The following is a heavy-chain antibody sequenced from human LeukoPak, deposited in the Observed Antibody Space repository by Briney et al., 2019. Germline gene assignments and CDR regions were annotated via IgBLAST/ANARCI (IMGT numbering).Heavy chain of an antibody. V-gene: IGHV4-59*01. J-gene: IGHJ6*02. Sequence: SETLSLTCTVSGGSISSYYWSWIRQPPGKGLEWIGYIYYSGSTNYNPSLKSRVTISVDTSKNQFSLKLSSVTAADTAVYYCARGNMVRGVIIGMDVWGQGTMVTVSS. D-gene: IGHD3-10*01. CDR2: IYYSGST. CDR1: GGSISSYY. CDR3: ARGNMVRGVIIGMDV.